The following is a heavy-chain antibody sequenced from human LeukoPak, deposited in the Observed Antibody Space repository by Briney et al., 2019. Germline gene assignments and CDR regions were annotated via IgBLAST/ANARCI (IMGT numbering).Heavy chain of an antibody. CDR3: AKDRNYDILTGYPIFDY. CDR1: GFTFVSYA. V-gene: IGHV3-23*01. Sequence: GGSLRFSCAASGFTFVSYAMNWVRQTRGKGLEWVSAISGSGGSTYYADSVKGRFTISRDNSKNTLYLQMNSLRAEDTAVYYCAKDRNYDILTGYPIFDYWGQGTLVTVSS. J-gene: IGHJ4*02. CDR2: ISGSGGST. D-gene: IGHD3-9*01.